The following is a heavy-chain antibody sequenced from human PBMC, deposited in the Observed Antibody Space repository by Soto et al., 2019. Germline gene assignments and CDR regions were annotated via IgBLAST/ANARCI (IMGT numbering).Heavy chain of an antibody. V-gene: IGHV3-33*01. D-gene: IGHD7-27*01. J-gene: IGHJ4*02. CDR1: GFTFSSHG. CDR2: IWNTGNTK. Sequence: GGSLRLSCVASGFTFSSHGMNWVRQAPGKGLEWVALIWNTGNTKYYTESVKGRFTIFRDNSRNTLYLEVNSLRAEDTAVYFCARDNRGTFDYWGQGALVTVSS. CDR3: ARDNRGTFDY.